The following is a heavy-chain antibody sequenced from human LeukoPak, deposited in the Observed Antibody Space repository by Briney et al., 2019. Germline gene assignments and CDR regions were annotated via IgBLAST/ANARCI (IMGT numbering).Heavy chain of an antibody. CDR2: ISWNSGSI. V-gene: IGHV3-9*03. D-gene: IGHD3-22*01. CDR1: GFTFDDYA. J-gene: IGHJ4*02. CDR3: AKGGSGSSGYYDSYYFDY. Sequence: PGGSLRLFCAASGFTFDDYAMHWVRQAPGKGLEWVSGISWNSGSIGYADSVKGRFAISRDNAKNSLYLQMNSLRAEDMALYYCAKGGSGSSGYYDSYYFDYWGQGTLVTVSS.